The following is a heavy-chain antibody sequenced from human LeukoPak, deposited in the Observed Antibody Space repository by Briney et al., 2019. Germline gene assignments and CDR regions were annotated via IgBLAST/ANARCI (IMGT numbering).Heavy chain of an antibody. CDR3: ARVGNSSRRYYYYYMDV. D-gene: IGHD6-13*01. V-gene: IGHV5-51*01. CDR1: GYSFTSYW. J-gene: IGHJ6*03. Sequence: GESLKISCKGSGYSFTSYWIGWVRQMPGKGLEWMGIIYPGDSDTRYSPSFQGQATISADKSISTAYLQWSSLKASDTAMYYCARVGNSSRRYYYYYMDVWGKGTTVTVAS. CDR2: IYPGDSDT.